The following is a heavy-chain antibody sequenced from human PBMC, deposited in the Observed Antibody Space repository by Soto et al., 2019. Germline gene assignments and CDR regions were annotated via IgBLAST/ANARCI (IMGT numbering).Heavy chain of an antibody. CDR2: IASGHSLT. CDR1: GFTFTTYS. CDR3: ARDKPDGVDSFDI. V-gene: IGHV3-48*02. Sequence: PVGSLRLSCAASGFTFTTYSMAWVRQAPGKGLEWISYIASGHSLTLYADPVKGRSTISRDNAKNSVYLQMSSLRDEDTAVYYCARDKPDGVDSFDIWGQGTMVTVSS. J-gene: IGHJ3*02.